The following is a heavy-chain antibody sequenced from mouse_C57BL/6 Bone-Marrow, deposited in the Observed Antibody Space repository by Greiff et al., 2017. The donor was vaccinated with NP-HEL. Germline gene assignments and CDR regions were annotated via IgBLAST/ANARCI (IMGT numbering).Heavy chain of an antibody. J-gene: IGHJ3*01. CDR1: GYTFTSYW. CDR2: IYPSDSET. V-gene: IGHV1-61*01. D-gene: IGHD1-1*01. CDR3: ASDYYGSRRFAY. Sequence: QVQLQQPGAELVRPGSSVKLSCKASGYTFTSYWMDWVKQRPGQGLEWIGNIYPSDSETHYNQKFKDKATLTVDKSSSTAYMQLSSLTSEDSAVYYWASDYYGSRRFAYWGQGTLVTVSA.